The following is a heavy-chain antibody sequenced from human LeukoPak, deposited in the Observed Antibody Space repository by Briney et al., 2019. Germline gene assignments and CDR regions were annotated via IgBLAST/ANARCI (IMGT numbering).Heavy chain of an antibody. CDR2: ISGSGGST. D-gene: IGHD6-19*01. CDR3: AKGTKHSYSSGWYDSY. V-gene: IGHV3-23*01. CDR1: GFTFSSYA. J-gene: IGHJ4*02. Sequence: PGGSLRLSCAASGFTFSSYAMSWVRQAPGKGLEWVSAISGSGGSTYYADSVKGRFTISRDNSKNTLYLQMNSLRAEDTAVHYCAKGTKHSYSSGWYDSYWGQGTLVTVSS.